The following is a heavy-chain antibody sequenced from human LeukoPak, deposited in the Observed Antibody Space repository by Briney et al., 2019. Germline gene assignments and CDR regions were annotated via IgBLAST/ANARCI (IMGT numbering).Heavy chain of an antibody. Sequence: GGSLRLSCAASGFTFSSYSMNWVRQAPGKGLEWVSYISSSSSTIYYADPVKGRFTISRDNAKNSLYLQMNSLRAEDTAVYYCARWPRDDFWSGYYYMDVWGKGTTVTVSS. CDR1: GFTFSSYS. J-gene: IGHJ6*03. V-gene: IGHV3-48*04. CDR2: ISSSSSTI. CDR3: ARWPRDDFWSGYYYMDV. D-gene: IGHD3-3*01.